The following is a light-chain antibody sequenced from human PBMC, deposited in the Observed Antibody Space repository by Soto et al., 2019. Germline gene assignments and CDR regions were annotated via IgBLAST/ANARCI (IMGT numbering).Light chain of an antibody. V-gene: IGLV2-8*01. CDR2: EVI. Sequence: QSVLTQPPSASGSPGQSVTISCTGSSSDVGGYEYVSWYQQHPGKAPKLIIYEVIKRPSGVPDRFSGSKSGNTASLTVSGLQAEDEADYHCSSYTTIKTVVFGGGTKLTVL. CDR1: SSDVGGYEY. CDR3: SSYTTIKTVV. J-gene: IGLJ2*01.